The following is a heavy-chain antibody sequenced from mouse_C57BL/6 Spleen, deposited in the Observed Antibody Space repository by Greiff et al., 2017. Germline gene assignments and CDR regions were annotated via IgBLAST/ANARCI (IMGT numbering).Heavy chain of an antibody. Sequence: VQLQQSGAELVKPGASVKISCKASGYAFSSYWMNWVKQRPGKGLEWIGQIYPGDGDTNYNGKFKGKATLTADKSSSTAYMQLISLTSEDSAVYFCARWANWDGHWSFDVWGTGTTVTVSS. CDR2: IYPGDGDT. D-gene: IGHD4-1*01. V-gene: IGHV1-80*01. CDR3: ARWANWDGHWSFDV. CDR1: GYAFSSYW. J-gene: IGHJ1*03.